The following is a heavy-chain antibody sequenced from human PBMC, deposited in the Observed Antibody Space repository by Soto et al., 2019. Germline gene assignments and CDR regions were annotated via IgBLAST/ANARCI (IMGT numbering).Heavy chain of an antibody. CDR2: IYYSGST. CDR1: GGSISSSSYY. CDR3: ARHKWERGGNWFDP. Sequence: SETLSLTCTVSGGSISSSSYYWGWIRQPPGKGLEWIGSIYYSGSTYYNPSLKSRVTISVDTSKNQFSLKLSSVTAADTAVYYCARHKWERGGNWFDPWGQGTLVTVSS. D-gene: IGHD1-26*01. J-gene: IGHJ5*02. V-gene: IGHV4-39*01.